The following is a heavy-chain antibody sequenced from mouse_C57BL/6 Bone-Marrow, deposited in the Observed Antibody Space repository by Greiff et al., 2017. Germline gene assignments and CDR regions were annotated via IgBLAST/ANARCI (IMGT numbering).Heavy chain of an antibody. V-gene: IGHV7-1*01. D-gene: IGHD4-1*01. CDR3: ALGAMDY. Sequence: EVKLVESGGGLVQSGRSLRLSCATSGFTFSDFYMEWVRQAPGKGLEWIAASRNKANDYTTEYSASVKGRFIVSRDTSQSILYLQMNALRAEDTAIYYCALGAMDYWGQGTSVTVSS. CDR2: SRNKANDYTT. J-gene: IGHJ4*01. CDR1: GFTFSDFY.